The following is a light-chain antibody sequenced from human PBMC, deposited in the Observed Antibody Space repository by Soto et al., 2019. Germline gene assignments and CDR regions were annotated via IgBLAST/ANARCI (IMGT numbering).Light chain of an antibody. Sequence: DIQMTQSPSTLSPSVGDRVTITCRASKTIFNCLPWYQRKPWRPPNLLIYDASSLQSGVPSTFSGSGSGTEFTITSSGQQPGDFATYYCQQDNSYPWTFVQGTKVQIK. CDR3: QQDNSYPWT. CDR2: DAS. CDR1: KTIFNC. J-gene: IGKJ1*01. V-gene: IGKV1-5*01.